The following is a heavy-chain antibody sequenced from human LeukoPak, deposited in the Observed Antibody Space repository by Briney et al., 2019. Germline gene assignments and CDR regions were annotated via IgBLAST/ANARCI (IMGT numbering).Heavy chain of an antibody. D-gene: IGHD6-13*01. Sequence: GGSLRLSCAASGFTFSSYSMNWVRQAPGKGLEWVSSISSSSSYIYYADSVKGRFTISRDNAKNSLYLQMNSLRAEDTAVYYCARGGRVSAAGFDYWGQGTLVTVSS. CDR1: GFTFSSYS. V-gene: IGHV3-21*01. CDR3: ARGGRVSAAGFDY. J-gene: IGHJ4*02. CDR2: ISSSSSYI.